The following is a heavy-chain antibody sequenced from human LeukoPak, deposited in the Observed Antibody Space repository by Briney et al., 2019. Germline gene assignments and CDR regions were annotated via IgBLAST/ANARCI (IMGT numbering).Heavy chain of an antibody. J-gene: IGHJ4*02. V-gene: IGHV4-31*03. D-gene: IGHD5-18*01. CDR3: ARSGYSSTPWYFDY. CDR2: IYYSGST. Sequence: SETLSLTCTVSGGSISSGGYYWSWIRQPPGKGLEWIGYIYYSGSTYYNPSLKSRVTISVDTSKNQFSLKLSSVTAADTAVYYCARSGYSSTPWYFDYWGQGTLVTVSS. CDR1: GGSISSGGYY.